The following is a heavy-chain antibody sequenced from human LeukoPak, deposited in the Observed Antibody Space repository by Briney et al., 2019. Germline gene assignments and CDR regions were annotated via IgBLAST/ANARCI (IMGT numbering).Heavy chain of an antibody. CDR1: GFTFSSYW. CDR3: ARVPGGDYTDY. CDR2: IKQEGSEK. J-gene: IGHJ4*02. D-gene: IGHD4-17*01. V-gene: IGHV3-7*01. Sequence: GGSLRLSCAASGFTFSSYWMGWVRQAPGKGLEWVANIKQEGSEKYYVDSVKGRFTISRDNANNSLYLQMNSLRAEDTAVYYCARVPGGDYTDYWGQGTLVTVSS.